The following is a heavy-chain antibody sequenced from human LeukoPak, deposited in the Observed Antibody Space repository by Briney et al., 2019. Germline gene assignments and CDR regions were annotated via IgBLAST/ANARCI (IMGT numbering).Heavy chain of an antibody. J-gene: IGHJ3*02. Sequence: PSETLSLTCTVSGGSISSYYWSWIRQPPGKGLEWIGYIYYSGSTNYNPSLKSRVTISVDTSKNQFSLKLSSVTAADTAVYYCARFGGHYDFWSGHGGAFDIWGQGTMVTVSS. CDR1: GGSISSYY. CDR3: ARFGGHYDFWSGHGGAFDI. D-gene: IGHD3-3*01. V-gene: IGHV4-59*01. CDR2: IYYSGST.